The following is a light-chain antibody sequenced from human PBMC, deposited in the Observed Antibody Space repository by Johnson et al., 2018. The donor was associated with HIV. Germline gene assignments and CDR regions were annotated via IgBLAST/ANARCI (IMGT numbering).Light chain of an antibody. CDR3: GTWDSSLSASYV. J-gene: IGLJ1*01. V-gene: IGLV1-51*01. Sequence: QSVLTQPPSVSAAQGQTVTISCSGSCSNVGSSFVSWYRQVPGTAPKLLIYDNNKRPSGIPGRFSGSKSGPSATLGITGLQTGDEADYYCGTWDSSLSASYVFGTGTKVTVL. CDR2: DNN. CDR1: CSNVGSSF.